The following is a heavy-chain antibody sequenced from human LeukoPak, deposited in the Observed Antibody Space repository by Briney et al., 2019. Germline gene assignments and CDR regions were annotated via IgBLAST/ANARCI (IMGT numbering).Heavy chain of an antibody. D-gene: IGHD6-19*01. J-gene: IGHJ4*02. CDR1: GFTFSTYT. V-gene: IGHV3-21*01. CDR2: ISSSSTYI. Sequence: PGGSLRLSCAASGFTFSTYTMNWVRQVPGEGLEWVSSISSSSTYIYYAGSVQGRFTISRDNAKNSLYLQMNSLRAEDTAVYYCAREGRSSGWYYFDYWGQGTLVTVSS. CDR3: AREGRSSGWYYFDY.